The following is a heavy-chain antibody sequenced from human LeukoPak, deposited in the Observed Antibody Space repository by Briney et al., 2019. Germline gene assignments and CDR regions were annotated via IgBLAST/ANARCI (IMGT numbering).Heavy chain of an antibody. J-gene: IGHJ4*02. V-gene: IGHV3-23*01. CDR1: GFTFSSYV. CDR2: ISGSGGST. CDR3: ASTQTFDY. Sequence: GGSLRLSCAASGFTFSSYVMSWVRQAPGKGLEWVSAISGSGGSTYYADSVKGRFTISRDNAKSSLYLQLNSLRVEDTAVYHCASTQTFDYWGQGTLVTVPS.